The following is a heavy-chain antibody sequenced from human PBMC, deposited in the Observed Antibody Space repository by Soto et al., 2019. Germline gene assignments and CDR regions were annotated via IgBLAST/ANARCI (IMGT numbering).Heavy chain of an antibody. V-gene: IGHV3-53*04. D-gene: IGHD3-10*01. J-gene: IGHJ5*02. CDR1: GFTVSSNY. CDR3: AREKNYYGSGRLFDP. Sequence: GGSLRLSCAASGFTVSSNYMSWVRQAPGKGLEWVSVIYSGGSTYYADSVKGRFTISRHNSKNTLYLQMNSLRAEDTAVYYCAREKNYYGSGRLFDPWGQGTLVTVSS. CDR2: IYSGGST.